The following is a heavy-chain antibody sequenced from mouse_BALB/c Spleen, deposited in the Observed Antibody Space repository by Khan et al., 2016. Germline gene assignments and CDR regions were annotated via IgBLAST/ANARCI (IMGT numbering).Heavy chain of an antibody. CDR2: ILPRSGTT. Sequence: QVQLQQSGAELMKPGASGKISCKATGYTFSSYWIEWVKQRPGHGLEWIGEILPRSGTTNYNEKLKGKATFTADTSSNTAYMQLSSLTSEDSAVXYCARRSNPDYWGQGTTLTVSS. J-gene: IGHJ2*01. CDR1: GYTFSSYW. CDR3: ARRSNPDY. V-gene: IGHV1-9*01. D-gene: IGHD4-1*01.